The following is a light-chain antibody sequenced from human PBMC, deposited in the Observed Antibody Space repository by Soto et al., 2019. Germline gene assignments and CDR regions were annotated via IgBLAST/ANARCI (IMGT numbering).Light chain of an antibody. CDR1: QSVSSNY. CDR3: QQYGSSPPYT. Sequence: EVVLTQSPGTLSLSPGERATLSCRASQSVSSNYLAWYQQRPGQAPRLLIFGSSDRATGIPDRFSGSGSGTDFTLTISRLEPEDFAVYYCQQYGSSPPYTFGPGTKVEIK. V-gene: IGKV3-20*01. CDR2: GSS. J-gene: IGKJ3*01.